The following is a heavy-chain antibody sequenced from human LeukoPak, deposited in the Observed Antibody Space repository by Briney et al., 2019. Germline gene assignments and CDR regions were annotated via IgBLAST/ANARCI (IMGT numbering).Heavy chain of an antibody. D-gene: IGHD6-19*01. CDR3: TRDVATSGWATFY. Sequence: PGGSLRLSCAASGFTFSSYGMNWVRQAPGKGLEWVSYISSSTSSIYYADSVKGRFTTPRDNAKSSLYLQMNSLRAEDTAVYYCTRDVATSGWATFYWGPGTLVTVSS. J-gene: IGHJ4*02. V-gene: IGHV3-48*01. CDR1: GFTFSSYG. CDR2: ISSSTSSI.